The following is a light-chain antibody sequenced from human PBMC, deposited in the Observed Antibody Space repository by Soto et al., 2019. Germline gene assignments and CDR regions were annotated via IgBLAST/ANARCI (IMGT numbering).Light chain of an antibody. J-gene: IGLJ3*02. CDR1: SSDVGGYKY. CDR2: EVS. CDR3: SSYAGSNNLL. Sequence: QSALTQPPSASGSPGQSVTISCTGTSSDVGGYKYVSWYQQHPGKAPKLMIYEVSNRPSGVPDRFSGSKSGNTASLSVSGLQAEDEADYYCSSYAGSNNLLFGGGTKLTLL. V-gene: IGLV2-8*01.